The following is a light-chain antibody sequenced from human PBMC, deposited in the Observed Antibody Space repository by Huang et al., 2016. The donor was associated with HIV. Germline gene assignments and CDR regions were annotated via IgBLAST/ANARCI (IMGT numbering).Light chain of an antibody. V-gene: IGKV1-5*03. CDR2: EAS. CDR3: QQYNSFPWT. Sequence: DIQMTQSSSTLSASVGDRVTIACRASQSISTLLAWYQQKPGRAPNLLIYEASTLESGVPSRFSGGGSGTDFTLTISSLQPDDFATYYCQQYNSFPWTFGQGTKVEV. J-gene: IGKJ1*01. CDR1: QSISTL.